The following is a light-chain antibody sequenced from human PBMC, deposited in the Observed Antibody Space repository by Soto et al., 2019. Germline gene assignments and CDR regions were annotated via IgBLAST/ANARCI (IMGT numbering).Light chain of an antibody. CDR3: QQASYFPFT. CDR2: SAS. CDR1: QSVSNW. J-gene: IGKJ3*01. Sequence: DIQMTQSPSFVSASVGDRVTITRRASQSVSNWLAWYQQRPGKAPKLLIHSASTLRSGVPARFSGSGSGTEFTLTIASLQPADDATYYCQQASYFPFTFGPGTKVAI. V-gene: IGKV1-12*01.